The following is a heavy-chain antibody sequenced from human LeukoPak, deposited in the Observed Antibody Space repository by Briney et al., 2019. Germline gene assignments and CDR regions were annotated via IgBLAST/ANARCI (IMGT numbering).Heavy chain of an antibody. D-gene: IGHD1-1*01. V-gene: IGHV1-3*01. CDR2: INAGNGNT. CDR1: GYTFTSYA. CDR3: ARAPPKRTNWFDP. Sequence: ASVKVSCKASGYTFTSYAMHWVRQAPGQRLEWMGWINAGNGNTKYSQKFQGRVTMTRNTSISTAYMELSSLRSEDTAVYYCARAPPKRTNWFDPWGQGTLVTVSS. J-gene: IGHJ5*02.